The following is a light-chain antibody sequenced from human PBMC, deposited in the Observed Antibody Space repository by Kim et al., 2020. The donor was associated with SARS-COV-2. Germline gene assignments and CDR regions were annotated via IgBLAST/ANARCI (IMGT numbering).Light chain of an antibody. V-gene: IGKV3-11*01. J-gene: IGKJ2*01. CDR3: QQYTAWPPAT. CDR1: QSVSRS. Sequence: DIVLTQSPGTLSLSPGERATLSCRASQSVSRSLAWYHHKPGQSPRLLIWDALNRATGVPARFRASGSGTDFTLTISSLESDDFGVYYCQQYTAWPPATFGQGTKLEI. CDR2: DAL.